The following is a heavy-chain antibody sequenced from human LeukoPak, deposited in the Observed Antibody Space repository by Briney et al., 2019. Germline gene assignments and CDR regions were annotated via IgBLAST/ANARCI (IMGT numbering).Heavy chain of an antibody. D-gene: IGHD2-2*01. J-gene: IGHJ4*02. V-gene: IGHV3-21*01. CDR2: ISSSSSYI. CDR1: GFTFSSYE. Sequence: GGSLRLSCAASGFTFSSYEMNWVRQAPGKGLEWVSFISSSSSYIYYADSVKGRFTISRDNAKNSLYLQMNSLRAEDTAVYYCASAIVVVPAGNGGGDYWGQGTLVTVSS. CDR3: ASAIVVVPAGNGGGDY.